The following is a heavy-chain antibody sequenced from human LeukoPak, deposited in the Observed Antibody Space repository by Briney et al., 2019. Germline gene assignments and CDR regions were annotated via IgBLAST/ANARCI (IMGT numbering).Heavy chain of an antibody. V-gene: IGHV4-34*01. D-gene: IGHD6-19*01. CDR3: ARGPWSSGWYGDY. CDR1: GGSFSGYY. CDR2: INHSGST. J-gene: IGHJ4*02. Sequence: SETLSLTCAVYGGSFSGYYWSWIRQPPGKGLEWIGEINHSGSTNYNPSLKSRLTISVGTSKNQFSLKLSSVTAADTAVYYCARGPWSSGWYGDYWGQGTLVTVSS.